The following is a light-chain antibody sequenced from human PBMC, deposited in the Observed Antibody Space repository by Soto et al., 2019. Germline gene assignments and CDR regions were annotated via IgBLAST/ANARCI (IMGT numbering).Light chain of an antibody. CDR1: QSVGSR. CDR3: QHYGTSPIT. Sequence: EIVLTQSPGTLSLSPGDRATLSCWASQSVGSRLAWYQQRPGQAPRLLIFGASSRATGIPDRFSGSGSATDFTLTISRLEPEDFALYYCQHYGTSPITFGQGTRLEIK. J-gene: IGKJ5*01. CDR2: GAS. V-gene: IGKV3-20*01.